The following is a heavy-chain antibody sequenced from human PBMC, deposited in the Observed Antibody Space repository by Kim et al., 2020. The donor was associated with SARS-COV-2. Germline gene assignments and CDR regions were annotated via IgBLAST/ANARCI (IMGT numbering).Heavy chain of an antibody. V-gene: IGHV1-24*01. CDR3: ATDGPGGSLKRDV. J-gene: IGHJ6*01. CDR1: GYTLTELS. D-gene: IGHD2-15*01. CDR2: FDPKDGGT. Sequence: ASVKVSCKVSGYTLTELSVHWVRQAPGKGLEWMGHFDPKDGGTIYAQKFQGRGTMTADTSTDTAYMEPRSLRSEDTAGYYFATDGPGGSLKRDVWGQGTT.